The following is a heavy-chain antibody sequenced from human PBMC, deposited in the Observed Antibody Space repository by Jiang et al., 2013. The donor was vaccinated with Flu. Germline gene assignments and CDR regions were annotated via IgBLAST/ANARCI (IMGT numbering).Heavy chain of an antibody. V-gene: IGHV4-31*01. D-gene: IGHD3-22*01. CDR3: ARVRRYYASSGFPGYFDV. CDR2: IYYSGST. Sequence: WIGYIYYSGSTYYNPSLKSLVTISVDTSKKQFSLKLSSVTAADTAVYYCARVRRYYASSGFPGYFDVLGPGNPGHRLL. J-gene: IGHJ4*02.